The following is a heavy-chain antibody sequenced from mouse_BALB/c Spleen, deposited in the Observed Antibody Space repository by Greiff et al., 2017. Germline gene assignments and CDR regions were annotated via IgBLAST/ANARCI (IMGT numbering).Heavy chain of an antibody. D-gene: IGHD1-1*01. CDR3: ARGKYGSSPYWYFDV. CDR2: IWAGGST. J-gene: IGHJ1*01. V-gene: IGHV2-9*02. Sequence: VQLQESGPGLVAPSQSLSITCTVSGFSLTSYGVHWVRQPPGKGLEWLGVIWAGGSTNYNSALMSRLSISKDNSKSQVFLKMNSLQTDDTAMYYCARGKYGSSPYWYFDVWGAGTTVTVSS. CDR1: GFSLTSYG.